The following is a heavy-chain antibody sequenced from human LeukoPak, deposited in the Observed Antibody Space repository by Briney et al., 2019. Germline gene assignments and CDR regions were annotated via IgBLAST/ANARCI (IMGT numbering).Heavy chain of an antibody. CDR2: IKQDGSEK. CDR1: GFTFSSYW. Sequence: PGGSLRLSWAASGFTFSSYWMSWFRQAPGKGLEGVANIKQDGSEKYYVDSVKGRFTISRDNAKNSLYLQMNSLRAEDTAVYYCARDRQQRDWFDPWGQGTLVTVSS. CDR3: ARDRQQRDWFDP. J-gene: IGHJ5*02. V-gene: IGHV3-7*01. D-gene: IGHD6-13*01.